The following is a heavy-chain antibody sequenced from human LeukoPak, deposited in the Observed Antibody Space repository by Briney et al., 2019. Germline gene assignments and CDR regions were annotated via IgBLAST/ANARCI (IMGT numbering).Heavy chain of an antibody. D-gene: IGHD2-15*01. Sequence: GGSLRLSCAASGLTFSSYAMSWVRQAPGKGLEWVSSISDNDENTYYADSVKGRFTMSRDNSRNTLYLQMNNLRAEDTAVYYCAKRGYCSVASCSQTPYYFDYWGQGTLVTVSS. CDR1: GLTFSSYA. CDR2: ISDNDENT. J-gene: IGHJ4*02. CDR3: AKRGYCSVASCSQTPYYFDY. V-gene: IGHV3-23*01.